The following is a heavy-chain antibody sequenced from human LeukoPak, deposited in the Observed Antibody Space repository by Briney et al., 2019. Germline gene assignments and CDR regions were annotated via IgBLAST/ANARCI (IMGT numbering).Heavy chain of an antibody. D-gene: IGHD5-18*01. Sequence: GGSLRLSCAVSGFTFSTYWMNWVRQAPGKGLEWVANIKQDGSEIYYVDSVKGRFTISRDNSKNTLYLQMNSLRAEDTAVYYCARDLVDTAMVLSQTVDYWGQGTLVTVSS. CDR2: IKQDGSEI. J-gene: IGHJ4*02. CDR1: GFTFSTYW. CDR3: ARDLVDTAMVLSQTVDY. V-gene: IGHV3-7*01.